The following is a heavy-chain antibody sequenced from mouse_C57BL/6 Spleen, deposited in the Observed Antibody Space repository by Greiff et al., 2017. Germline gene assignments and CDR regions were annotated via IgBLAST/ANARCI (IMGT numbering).Heavy chain of an antibody. V-gene: IGHV1-82*01. CDR3: ARYDYDGHYYAMDY. CDR1: GYAFSSSW. CDR2: IYPGDGDT. J-gene: IGHJ4*01. D-gene: IGHD2-4*01. Sequence: QVQLQQSGPELVKPGASVKISCKASGYAFSSSWMNWVKQRPGKGLEWIGRIYPGDGDTNYNGKFKGKATLTADKSSSTAYMQLSSLTSEDSAVYFCARYDYDGHYYAMDYWGQGTSVTVSS.